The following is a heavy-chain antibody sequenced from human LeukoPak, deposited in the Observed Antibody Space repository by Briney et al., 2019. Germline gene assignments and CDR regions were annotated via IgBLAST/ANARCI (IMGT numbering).Heavy chain of an antibody. CDR1: GFTFSSYA. V-gene: IGHV3-30-3*01. D-gene: IGHD3-22*01. J-gene: IGHJ4*02. CDR3: ARGTHVVVMTYYFDY. Sequence: PGGSLRLSCAASGFTFSSYAIHWVRQAPGKGLEWVAVISYDGSSKYYADSVKGRFSISRDNSKNTLYLQMNSLSAEDTAVYYCARGTHVVVMTYYFDYWDQGTLVSVSS. CDR2: ISYDGSSK.